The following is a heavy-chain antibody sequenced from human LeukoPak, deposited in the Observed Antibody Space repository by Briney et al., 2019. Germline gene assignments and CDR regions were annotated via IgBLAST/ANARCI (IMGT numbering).Heavy chain of an antibody. J-gene: IGHJ4*02. Sequence: PGGSLRLSCAASGFTFDDYAMHWVRQAPGKGLEWVSGISWSSGNIGYADPVKGRFTISRDNAKNSLYLQMNSLRAEDTALYYCAKGGSGGYYFDYWGQGTLVTVSS. CDR3: AKGGSGGYYFDY. CDR2: ISWSSGNI. D-gene: IGHD6-19*01. V-gene: IGHV3-9*01. CDR1: GFTFDDYA.